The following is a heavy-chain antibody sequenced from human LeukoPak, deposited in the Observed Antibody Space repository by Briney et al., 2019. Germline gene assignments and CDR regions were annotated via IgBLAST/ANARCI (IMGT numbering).Heavy chain of an antibody. Sequence: GGSPRLSCAASGFTFSSYAMSWVRQAPGKGLEWVSAISGSGGSTYYADSVKGRFTISRDNSKNTLYLQMNSLRAEDTAVYYCAPPGASSHIDYWGQGTLVTVSS. D-gene: IGHD6-13*01. V-gene: IGHV3-23*01. CDR2: ISGSGGST. CDR3: APPGASSHIDY. J-gene: IGHJ4*02. CDR1: GFTFSSYA.